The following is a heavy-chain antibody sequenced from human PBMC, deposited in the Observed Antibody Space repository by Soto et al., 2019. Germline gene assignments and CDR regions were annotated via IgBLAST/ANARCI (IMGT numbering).Heavy chain of an antibody. V-gene: IGHV3-30*18. CDR2: ISYDGSNK. CDR1: GFTFSSSG. Sequence: GRSLRLSCPASGFTFSSSGMHWVRQAPGKGLEWVAVISYDGSNKYYADSVKGRFTISRDNSKNTLYLQMNSLRAEDTAVYYCAKDRTLYSGSYYIDYSGQGALVTAPQ. D-gene: IGHD1-26*01. CDR3: AKDRTLYSGSYYIDY. J-gene: IGHJ4*02.